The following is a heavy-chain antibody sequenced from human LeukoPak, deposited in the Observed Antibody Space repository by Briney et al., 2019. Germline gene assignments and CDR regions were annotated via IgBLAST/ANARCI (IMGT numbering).Heavy chain of an antibody. J-gene: IGHJ6*03. CDR3: ARALKLVGYYYYMDV. V-gene: IGHV4-34*01. Sequence: SETLSLTCAVYGGSFSGYYWSWIRQPPGKGLEWIGEINHSGNTNYNPSLKSRVTISVDTSKNQFSLKLSSVTAADTAVYYCARALKLVGYYYYMDVWGKGTTVTVSS. CDR2: INHSGNT. CDR1: GGSFSGYY. D-gene: IGHD1-1*01.